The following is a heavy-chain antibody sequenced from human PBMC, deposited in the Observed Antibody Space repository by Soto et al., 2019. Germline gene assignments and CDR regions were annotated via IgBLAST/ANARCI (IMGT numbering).Heavy chain of an antibody. Sequence: EVQLLDSGGGLVQPGGSLRLSCAASGCTFSGYALTWVRQAPGKGLEWVSAISGGGDATFDADSVKGRFTIARDNSKNTLYLQMSTLRAEDTAVYYCARKVSGSTGRPDLWYFDLWGRGTLVTVSS. CDR3: ARKVSGSTGRPDLWYFDL. D-gene: IGHD3-10*01. CDR2: ISGGGDAT. J-gene: IGHJ2*01. V-gene: IGHV3-23*01. CDR1: GCTFSGYA.